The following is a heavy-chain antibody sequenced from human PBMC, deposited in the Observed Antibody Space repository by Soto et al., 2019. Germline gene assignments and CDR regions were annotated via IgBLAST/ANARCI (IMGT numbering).Heavy chain of an antibody. CDR2: IWYDGSNK. CDR1: GFTFSSYG. Sequence: GGSLRLSCAASGFTFSSYGMHWVRQAPGKGLEWVAVIWYDGSNKYYADSVKGRFTISRDNSKNTLYLQMNSLRAEDTAVYYCARDDRDGVSAVYYYYGMDVWGQGTTVTVSS. V-gene: IGHV3-33*01. CDR3: ARDDRDGVSAVYYYYGMDV. D-gene: IGHD2-21*02. J-gene: IGHJ6*02.